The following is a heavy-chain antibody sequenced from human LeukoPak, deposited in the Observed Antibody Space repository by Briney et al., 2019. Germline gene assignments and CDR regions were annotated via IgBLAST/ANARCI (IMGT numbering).Heavy chain of an antibody. J-gene: IGHJ4*02. D-gene: IGHD3-22*01. CDR3: ARAAPFHYYDSSGYYYHFDY. CDR1: GGSISSYY. Sequence: SETLSLTCTVSGGSISSYYWSWIRQPPGKGLEWIGYIYYSGSTNYNPSLKSRVTISVDTSKNQFSLKLSSVTAADTAVYYCARAAPFHYYDSSGYYYHFDYWGQGTLVTVSS. CDR2: IYYSGST. V-gene: IGHV4-59*01.